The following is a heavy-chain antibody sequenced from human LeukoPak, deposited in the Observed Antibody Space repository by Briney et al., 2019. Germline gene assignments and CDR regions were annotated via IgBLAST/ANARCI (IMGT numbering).Heavy chain of an antibody. Sequence: PSETLSLTCAVYGGSFSGYYWSWIRQPPGKGLEWIGEINHSGSTNYNPSLKSRVTISVDTSKNQFSLKLSSVTAADTAVYYCAGGSSGPDYWGQGTLVTVSS. V-gene: IGHV4-34*01. CDR1: GGSFSGYY. J-gene: IGHJ4*02. CDR3: AGGSSGPDY. CDR2: INHSGST. D-gene: IGHD6-19*01.